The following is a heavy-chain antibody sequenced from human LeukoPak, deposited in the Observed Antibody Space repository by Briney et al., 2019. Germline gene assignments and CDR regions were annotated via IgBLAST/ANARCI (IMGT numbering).Heavy chain of an antibody. CDR2: ISYDGSDK. D-gene: IGHD3-3*01. Sequence: GRSLRLSCAASGFTFSSYGIHWVRQAPGKGLEWVAVISYDGSDKYYADSVKGRFTISRDNSMNTLYLEMNSLRAEDTAVYYCARERERFLNLWGQGTLVTVSS. V-gene: IGHV3-30*04. J-gene: IGHJ5*02. CDR1: GFTFSSYG. CDR3: ARERERFLNL.